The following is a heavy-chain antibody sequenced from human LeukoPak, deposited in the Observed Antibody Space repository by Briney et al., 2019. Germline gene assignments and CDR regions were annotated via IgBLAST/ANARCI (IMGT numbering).Heavy chain of an antibody. CDR1: GFTFGDYA. D-gene: IGHD2-2*01. CDR3: TRGDCSSTSCYTFDY. V-gene: IGHV3-49*04. CDR2: IRSEAYGGTT. Sequence: PGRSLRLSCTASGFTFGDYAMSWVRQAPGKGLEWVGFIRSEAYGGTTEYAASVKGRFTISRDDSKSIAYLQMNSLKTEDTAVYYCTRGDCSSTSCYTFDYWGQGTLVTVSS. J-gene: IGHJ4*02.